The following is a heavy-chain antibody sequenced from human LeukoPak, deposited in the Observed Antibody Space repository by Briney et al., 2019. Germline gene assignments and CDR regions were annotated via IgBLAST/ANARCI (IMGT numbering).Heavy chain of an antibody. CDR1: GGSISSSSYY. Sequence: KASETLSLTCTVSGGSISSSSYYWGWIRQPPGKGLEWFGSIYYSGSIYYNPSLKSQFTISVDTAKNQFSLKLSSVTAADTAVYYCARDLSGGGWYGGFNWFDPWGQGTLVTVSS. D-gene: IGHD6-19*01. J-gene: IGHJ5*02. CDR3: ARDLSGGGWYGGFNWFDP. V-gene: IGHV4-39*07. CDR2: IYYSGSI.